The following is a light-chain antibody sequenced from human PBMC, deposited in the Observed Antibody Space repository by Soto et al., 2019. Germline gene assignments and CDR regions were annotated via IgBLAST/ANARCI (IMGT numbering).Light chain of an antibody. V-gene: IGKV1-27*01. CDR2: AAS. CDR1: QGISNY. Sequence: DIQMTQSPSSLSASVGDRVTITCRASQGISNYLAWYQQKPGKVPKLLIYAASTLQSGVPSRFSGSRSGTDFTLTISSLQPEDVATYYCQKYNSAPLLTFSGGTKVEIK. J-gene: IGKJ4*01. CDR3: QKYNSAPLLT.